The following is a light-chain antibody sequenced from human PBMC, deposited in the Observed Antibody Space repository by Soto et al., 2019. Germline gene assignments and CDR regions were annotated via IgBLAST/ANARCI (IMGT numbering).Light chain of an antibody. CDR3: QQYNNWPRGT. J-gene: IGKJ2*02. V-gene: IGKV3-15*01. CDR1: QSVSSN. Sequence: EIVMTQSPATLSVSPGERATLSCRASQSVSSNLPWYQQKPGQAPRLLIYGASTRATGIPARFSGSGSGTEFXLXISSLQSEDFAVYYCQQYNNWPRGTFGQGTKLEIK. CDR2: GAS.